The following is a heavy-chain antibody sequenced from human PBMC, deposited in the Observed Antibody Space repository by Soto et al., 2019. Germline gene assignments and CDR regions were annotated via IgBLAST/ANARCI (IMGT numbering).Heavy chain of an antibody. CDR2: IIPIFGTA. Sequence: SVKVSCTASGGTFSSYAISWVRQAPGQGLEWMGGIIPIFGTANYAQKFQGRVTITADESTSTAYMELSSLRSEDTAVYYCARERGYCTNGVCQASGNRATDAFEISGQRTMVTVSS. CDR1: GGTFSSYA. D-gene: IGHD2-8*01. CDR3: ARERGYCTNGVCQASGNRATDAFEI. V-gene: IGHV1-69*13. J-gene: IGHJ3*02.